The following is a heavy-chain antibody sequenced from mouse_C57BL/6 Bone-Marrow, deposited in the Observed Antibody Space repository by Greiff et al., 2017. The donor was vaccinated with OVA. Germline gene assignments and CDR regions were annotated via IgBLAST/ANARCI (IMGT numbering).Heavy chain of an antibody. CDR3: ARSEGTGLYYVDD. D-gene: IGHD2-2*01. CDR2: INPSTGGT. V-gene: IGHV1-42*01. Sequence: VQLQQSGPELVKPGASVKISCKASGYSFTGYYMNWVKQSPEKSLEWIGEINPSTGGTTYNQKFKAKATLTVDKSSSTAYMQLKSLTSEDSAVYYCARSEGTGLYYVDDWGQGTTLTVSS. CDR1: GYSFTGYY. J-gene: IGHJ2*01.